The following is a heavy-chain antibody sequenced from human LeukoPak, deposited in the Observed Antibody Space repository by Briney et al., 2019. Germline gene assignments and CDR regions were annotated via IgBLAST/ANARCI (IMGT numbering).Heavy chain of an antibody. CDR3: GRGRYYYDSSGYFDY. J-gene: IGHJ4*02. Sequence: GGSLRLSCAASGFTFSSYAMHWVRQAPGKGLEWVAVISYDGSNKYYADSVKGRFTISRDNSKNTLYLQMNSLRAEDTAVYYCGRGRYYYDSSGYFDYWGQGTLVTVSS. V-gene: IGHV3-30-3*01. CDR1: GFTFSSYA. CDR2: ISYDGSNK. D-gene: IGHD3-22*01.